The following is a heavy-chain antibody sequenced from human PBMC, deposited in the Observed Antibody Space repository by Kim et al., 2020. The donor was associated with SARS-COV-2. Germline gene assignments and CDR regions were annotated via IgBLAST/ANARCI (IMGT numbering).Heavy chain of an antibody. CDR3: ARERNLGEDSSWYANWFDP. J-gene: IGHJ5*02. CDR1: GGSISSSSYY. V-gene: IGHV4-39*02. CDR2: IYYSGST. D-gene: IGHD6-13*01. Sequence: SETLSLTCTVSGGSISSSSYYWGWIRQPPGKGLEWIGSIYYSGSTYYNPSLKSRVTISVDTSKNQFSLKLSSVIAADTAVYYCARERNLGEDSSWYANWFDPWGQGTLVTVSS.